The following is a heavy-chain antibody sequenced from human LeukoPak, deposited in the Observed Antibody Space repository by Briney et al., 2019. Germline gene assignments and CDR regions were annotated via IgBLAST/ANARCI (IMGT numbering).Heavy chain of an antibody. CDR3: AKESNCGGDCYYFDY. CDR2: ISGSGGST. D-gene: IGHD2-21*02. CDR1: GLTFSSYA. V-gene: IGHV3-23*01. J-gene: IGHJ4*02. Sequence: GGSLRLSCAASGLTFSSYAMSWVRQAPGKGLEWVSAISGSGGSTYYADSVKGRFTISRDNSKNTLYLQMNSLRAEDTAVYYCAKESNCGGDCYYFDYWGQGTLVTVSS.